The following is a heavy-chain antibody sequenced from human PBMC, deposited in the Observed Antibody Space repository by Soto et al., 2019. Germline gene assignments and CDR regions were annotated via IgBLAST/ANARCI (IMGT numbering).Heavy chain of an antibody. CDR1: GFTFSSYA. Sequence: PGGSLRLSCAASGFTFSSYAMSWVRQAPGKGLEWVSAISGSGGSTYYADSVKGRFTISRDNSKNTLYLQMNSLRAEDTAVYYCAKAGVASYYYYDSSGSMNYFDYWGQGTLVTVSS. J-gene: IGHJ4*02. CDR3: AKAGVASYYYYDSSGSMNYFDY. CDR2: ISGSGGST. D-gene: IGHD3-22*01. V-gene: IGHV3-23*01.